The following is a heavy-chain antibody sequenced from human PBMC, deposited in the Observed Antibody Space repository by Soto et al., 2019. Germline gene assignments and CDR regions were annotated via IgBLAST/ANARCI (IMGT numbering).Heavy chain of an antibody. Sequence: SVKVSCKASGGTFSSYTISWVRQAPGQGLEWMGRIIPTLGIANYAQKFQGRVTITADKSTSTAYMELSSLRSEDTAVYYCARDVCSGGSCYYFRRNLRVLFDLWGQGTLVTVSS. CDR2: IIPTLGIA. V-gene: IGHV1-69*04. J-gene: IGHJ5*02. D-gene: IGHD2-15*01. CDR1: GGTFSSYT. CDR3: ARDVCSGGSCYYFRRNLRVLFDL.